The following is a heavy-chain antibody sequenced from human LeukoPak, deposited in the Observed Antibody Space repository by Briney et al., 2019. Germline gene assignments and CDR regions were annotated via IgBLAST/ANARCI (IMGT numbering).Heavy chain of an antibody. J-gene: IGHJ5*02. D-gene: IGHD2-15*01. CDR3: ARLHCCPTWFDP. Sequence: SETLSLTCTVSGGSISSSSYYWGWIRQPPGKGLEWIGSIYYSGSTYYNPSLKSRVTISVDTSKKQFSLKPRSVTAADTAVYYCARLHCCPTWFDPWGQGTLVTVSS. CDR2: IYYSGST. CDR1: GGSISSSSYY. V-gene: IGHV4-39*01.